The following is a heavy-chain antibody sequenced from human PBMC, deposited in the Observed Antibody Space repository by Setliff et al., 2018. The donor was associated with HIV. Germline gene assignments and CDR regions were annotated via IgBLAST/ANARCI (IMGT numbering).Heavy chain of an antibody. CDR2: IKDRTDNYAT. V-gene: IGHV3-73*01. D-gene: IGHD3-22*01. CDR3: TRPQYFYDIGGSDY. CDR1: GFTFSGSP. Sequence: GGSLRLSCAASGFTFSGSPIHWVRQASGRGLEWLGRIKDRTDNYATAYAASVKGRFTIFRDDSANTAYLQINSLEIEDTAVYYCTRPQYFYDIGGSDYWGQGTLVTVSS. J-gene: IGHJ4*02.